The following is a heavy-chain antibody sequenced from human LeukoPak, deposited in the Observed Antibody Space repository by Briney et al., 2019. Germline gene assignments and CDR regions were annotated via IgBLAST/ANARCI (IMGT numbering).Heavy chain of an antibody. V-gene: IGHV4-59*01. CDR3: ARDWHAYYYGSGSYVMDV. D-gene: IGHD3-10*01. J-gene: IGHJ6*04. CDR2: IYYSGST. Sequence: SETLSLTCTVSGGSLSSYYWSWLRQPPGKGLEGIGYIYYSGSTNYHPSLKSRVTISVDTSKHQFSLKLSSVTAADTAVYYCARDWHAYYYGSGSYVMDVWGKGTTVTVSS. CDR1: GGSLSSYY.